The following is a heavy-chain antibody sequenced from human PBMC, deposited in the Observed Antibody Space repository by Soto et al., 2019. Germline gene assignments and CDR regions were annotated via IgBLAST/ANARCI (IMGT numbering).Heavy chain of an antibody. J-gene: IGHJ5*02. V-gene: IGHV4-59*01. CDR2: IYYSGST. Sequence: SETLSLTCTVSGGSISSYYWSWIRQPPGKGLEWIGYIYYSGSTDYDPSLKSRVTISVDTSKNQFSLKLSSVTAADTAVYYCARVLDYYDSSGHNSGSDWFDPWGQGTLVTVSS. CDR1: GGSISSYY. CDR3: ARVLDYYDSSGHNSGSDWFDP. D-gene: IGHD3-22*01.